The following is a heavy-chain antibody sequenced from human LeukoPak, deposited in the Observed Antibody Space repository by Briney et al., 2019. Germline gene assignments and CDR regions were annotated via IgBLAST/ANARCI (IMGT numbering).Heavy chain of an antibody. Sequence: GGSLRLSCVASGLNFSNYAMHWVRQAPGKGPEWVAVVTYDGNRQYYADSVKGRFTISRDNSKNTLYLQMNSLRAEDTAVYYCAKGNLIRYFDWLSESDFDYWGQGTLVTVSS. CDR2: VTYDGNRQ. CDR1: GLNFSNYA. CDR3: AKGNLIRYFDWLSESDFDY. V-gene: IGHV3-30-3*01. J-gene: IGHJ4*02. D-gene: IGHD3-9*01.